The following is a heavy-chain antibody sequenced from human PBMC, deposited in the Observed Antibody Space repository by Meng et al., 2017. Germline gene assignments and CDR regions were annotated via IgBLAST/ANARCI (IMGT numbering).Heavy chain of an antibody. J-gene: IGHJ4*02. V-gene: IGHV1-18*01. CDR2: ISAYNGNT. CDR3: ARSIPKYYDFWSGYSDY. D-gene: IGHD3-3*01. Sequence: VQLVQSGAEVKKPAASVKVSCKAAVYTFTSYGISRVRQAPGQGLEWMGWISAYNGNTNYAQKLQGRVTMTTDTSTSTAYMELRSLRSDDTAVYYCARSIPKYYDFWSGYSDYWGQGTLVTVSS. CDR1: VYTFTSYG.